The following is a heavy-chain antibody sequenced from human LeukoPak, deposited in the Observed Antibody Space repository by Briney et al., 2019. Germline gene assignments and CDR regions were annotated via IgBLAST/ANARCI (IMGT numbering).Heavy chain of an antibody. CDR3: ARKTTVVAFDI. CDR2: IYPGDSDT. D-gene: IGHD4-17*01. V-gene: IGHV5-51*07. Sequence: KPGESLKISCKGSGYSFTSYWIGWVHQMPGKGLEWMGIIYPGDSDTRYSPSFQGQVTISAVKSINTAYLQWSSLKASDTAIYYCARKTTVVAFDIWGQGTMVAVSS. J-gene: IGHJ3*02. CDR1: GYSFTSYW.